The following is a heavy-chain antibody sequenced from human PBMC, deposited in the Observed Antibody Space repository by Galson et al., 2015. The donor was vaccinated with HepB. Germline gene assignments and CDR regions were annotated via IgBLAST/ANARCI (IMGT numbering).Heavy chain of an antibody. V-gene: IGHV3-23*01. J-gene: IGHJ4*02. D-gene: IGHD6-19*01. CDR1: GFTFRNYA. Sequence: LRLSCAASGFTFRNYAMNWVRQSPGKGLEWVSSISGNTYSISSAGSVRGRFTISRDNSRNTVYLQMNTLRAEDTGVYYCARNNSAYQTIDYWGQGTLVTVSS. CDR2: ISGNTYSI. CDR3: ARNNSAYQTIDY.